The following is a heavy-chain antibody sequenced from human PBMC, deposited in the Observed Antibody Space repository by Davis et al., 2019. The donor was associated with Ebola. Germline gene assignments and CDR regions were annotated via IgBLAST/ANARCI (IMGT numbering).Heavy chain of an antibody. CDR3: ARVDVSSAFDI. Sequence: GGSLTLSCAASGFTFSSYSINWVRQAPGKGLAWVSSISSRSNYIYYADSVKGRFTISRDNAKNSLFLQMNSLRAEDTAVYYCARVDVSSAFDIWGRGTMVTVSS. V-gene: IGHV3-21*01. D-gene: IGHD3-16*01. CDR1: GFTFSSYS. CDR2: ISSRSNYI. J-gene: IGHJ3*02.